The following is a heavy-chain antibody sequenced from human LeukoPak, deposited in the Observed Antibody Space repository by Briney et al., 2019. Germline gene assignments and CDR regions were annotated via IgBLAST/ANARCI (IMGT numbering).Heavy chain of an antibody. J-gene: IGHJ4*02. Sequence: ASVKVSCKGSGYTFTGYYMHWVLQAPVQGLVWIGWINPNSGGTNYAQKFQGRVTMTRDTSISTAYMELSRLRSDDTAVYYCAREGGDGYSYDYWGQGTLVTVSS. CDR3: AREGGDGYSYDY. V-gene: IGHV1-2*02. CDR1: GYTFTGYY. CDR2: INPNSGGT. D-gene: IGHD5-18*01.